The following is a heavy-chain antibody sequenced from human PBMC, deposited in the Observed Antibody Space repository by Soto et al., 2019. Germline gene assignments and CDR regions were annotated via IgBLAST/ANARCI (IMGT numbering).Heavy chain of an antibody. CDR2: FDPEDGET. Sequence: GASVKVSCKVSGYTLTELSIHWVRQAPGKGLEWMGGFDPEDGETIYAQKFQGRVTMTEDTSTDTAYMELSSLRSEDTAVYYCATERITMVRGVITSRSWFDPWGQGTLVTVSS. J-gene: IGHJ5*02. V-gene: IGHV1-24*01. D-gene: IGHD3-10*01. CDR3: ATERITMVRGVITSRSWFDP. CDR1: GYTLTELS.